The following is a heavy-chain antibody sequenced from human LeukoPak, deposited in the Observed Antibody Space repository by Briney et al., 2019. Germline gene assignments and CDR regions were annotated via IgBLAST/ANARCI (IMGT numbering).Heavy chain of an antibody. J-gene: IGHJ4*02. CDR1: GGSISSGDYY. Sequence: SETLSLTCTVSGGSISSGDYYWSRIRQPPGKGLEWIGYIYYSGSTYYNPSLKSRVTISVDTSKNQFSLKLSSVTAADTAVYYCASSYCSSTSCLKIFDYWGQGTLVTVSS. V-gene: IGHV4-30-4*01. CDR3: ASSYCSSTSCLKIFDY. D-gene: IGHD2-2*01. CDR2: IYYSGST.